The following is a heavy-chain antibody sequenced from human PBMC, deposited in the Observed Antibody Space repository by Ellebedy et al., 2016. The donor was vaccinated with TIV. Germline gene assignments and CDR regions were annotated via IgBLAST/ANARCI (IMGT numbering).Heavy chain of an antibody. Sequence: AASVKVSCKASGGTFSSYAISWVRQAPGQGLEWMGGIIPIFGTANYAQKFQGRVTITADESTSTAYMELSSLRSEDTAVYYCASNYYDSSGYQGDWFDPWGQGTLVTVSS. V-gene: IGHV1-69*13. D-gene: IGHD3-22*01. CDR3: ASNYYDSSGYQGDWFDP. CDR2: IIPIFGTA. J-gene: IGHJ5*02. CDR1: GGTFSSYA.